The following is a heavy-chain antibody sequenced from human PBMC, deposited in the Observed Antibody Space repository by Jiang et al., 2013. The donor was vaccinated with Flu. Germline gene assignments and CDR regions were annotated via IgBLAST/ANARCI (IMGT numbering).Heavy chain of an antibody. CDR1: GGSISSGGYY. CDR2: THSSGVT. V-gene: IGHV4-61*02. J-gene: IGHJ5*02. Sequence: GSGLVKPSQTLSLTCTVSGGSISSGGYYLSWFRQPAGKGLEWIGRTHSSGVTKYNPSLQSRVTISIDSLRLSSVTAADTVMYYCARGPRAGPRGWFDPWGQGILVTVSP. D-gene: IGHD3-10*01. CDR3: ARGPRAGPRGWFDP.